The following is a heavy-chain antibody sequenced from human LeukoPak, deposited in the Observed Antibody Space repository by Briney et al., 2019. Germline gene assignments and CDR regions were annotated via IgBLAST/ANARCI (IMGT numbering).Heavy chain of an antibody. J-gene: IGHJ4*02. V-gene: IGHV4-4*07. Sequence: SETLSLTCTVSGGSISSYYWSWIRQPAGKGLEWIGRIYTSGSTNYNPSLKSRVTMSVDTSKNQFSLKLSSVTAADTAAYYCARGPTYYYDSSGYPDYWGQGTLVTVSS. CDR2: IYTSGST. CDR3: ARGPTYYYDSSGYPDY. D-gene: IGHD3-22*01. CDR1: GGSISSYY.